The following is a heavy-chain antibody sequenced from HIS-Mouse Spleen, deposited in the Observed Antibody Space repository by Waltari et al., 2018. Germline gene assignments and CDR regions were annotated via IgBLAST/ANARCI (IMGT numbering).Heavy chain of an antibody. V-gene: IGHV3-53*02. CDR3: ARDHGDSSSWYWYFDL. D-gene: IGHD6-13*01. J-gene: IGHJ2*01. CDR2: IYSGGST. CDR1: GFTVSSNY. Sequence: EVQLVETGGGLIQPGGSLRLSCAASGFTVSSNYMSWVRQAPGRGLEWVSVIYSGGSTYYADAGKGRFTISRDNSKNTRYLQMNSRRAEDTAVYYCARDHGDSSSWYWYFDLWGRGTLVTVSS.